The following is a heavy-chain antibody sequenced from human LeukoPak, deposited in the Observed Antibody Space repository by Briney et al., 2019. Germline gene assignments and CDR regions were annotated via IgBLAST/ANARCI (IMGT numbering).Heavy chain of an antibody. Sequence: SETLSLTCAVYGGSFSGYYWSWIRQPPGKGLEWIGEINHSGSTNYNPSLKSRVTISVDTSKNQFSLKLSSVTAADTAVYYCARSRAHSSSWYGSVGWFDPWGQGTLVTVSS. V-gene: IGHV4-34*01. CDR2: INHSGST. D-gene: IGHD6-13*01. CDR1: GGSFSGYY. J-gene: IGHJ5*02. CDR3: ARSRAHSSSWYGSVGWFDP.